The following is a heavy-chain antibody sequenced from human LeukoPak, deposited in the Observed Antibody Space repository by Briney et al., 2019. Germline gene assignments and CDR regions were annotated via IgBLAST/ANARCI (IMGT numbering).Heavy chain of an antibody. Sequence: GGSLRLSCTASRFTLSTFALNWVRQAPGKGLEWISYISSSSSNIHYADSVKGRFTISRDNAKNSLYLQMHSLRVEDTAVYYCARDQFNSSGTYAGIDSWGQGTLVSVSS. CDR2: ISSSSSNI. V-gene: IGHV3-48*01. J-gene: IGHJ4*02. D-gene: IGHD1-26*01. CDR3: ARDQFNSSGTYAGIDS. CDR1: RFTLSTFA.